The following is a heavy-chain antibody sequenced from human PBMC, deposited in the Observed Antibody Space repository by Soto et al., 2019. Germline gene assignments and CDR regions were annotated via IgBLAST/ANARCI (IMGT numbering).Heavy chain of an antibody. Sequence: EVQLVESGGGLVQPGGSLRLSCAASGFTFSSYSMNWVRQAPGKGLEWVSYISSSSSTIYYADSVKGRFNISRDNAKNSLYLQMNSLRDEDTAVYYCASIFITGLHYYYYYGMDVWGQGTTVTVSS. V-gene: IGHV3-48*02. CDR3: ASIFITGLHYYYYYGMDV. D-gene: IGHD1-20*01. CDR1: GFTFSSYS. CDR2: ISSSSSTI. J-gene: IGHJ6*02.